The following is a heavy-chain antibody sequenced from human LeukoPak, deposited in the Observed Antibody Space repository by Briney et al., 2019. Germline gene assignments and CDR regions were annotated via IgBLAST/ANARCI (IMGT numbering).Heavy chain of an antibody. CDR1: GFTFSSYW. D-gene: IGHD3-22*01. CDR3: ASMSGDYYDSSGIDY. V-gene: IGHV3-7*01. CDR2: IKQDGSEK. J-gene: IGHJ4*02. Sequence: PGGSLRLSCAASGFTFSSYWMSWVRQAPGKGLEWVANIKQDGSEKYYVDSVKGRFTISRDNAKNSLYLQMNSLRAEDTAVYYCASMSGDYYDSSGIDYWGQGTLVTVSS.